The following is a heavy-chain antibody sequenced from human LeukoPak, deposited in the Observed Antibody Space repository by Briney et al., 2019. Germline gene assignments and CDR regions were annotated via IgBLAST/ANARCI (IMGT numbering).Heavy chain of an antibody. D-gene: IGHD2/OR15-2a*01. Sequence: PGGSLRLSCAASGFTFSDYSMRWVRQAPGKGLEWVSSISGTGDVSKYADSVKGRFTISRDNSKNTLYLQVNSLRAEETAVYYCAKAFAPYYYGMDVWGQGTTVTVS. J-gene: IGHJ6*02. CDR3: AKAFAPYYYGMDV. CDR2: ISGTGDVS. CDR1: GFTFSDYS. V-gene: IGHV3-23*01.